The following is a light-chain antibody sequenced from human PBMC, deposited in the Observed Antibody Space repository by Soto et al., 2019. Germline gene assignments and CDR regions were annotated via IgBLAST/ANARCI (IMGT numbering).Light chain of an antibody. V-gene: IGKV3-15*01. CDR3: QQYHNWYS. Sequence: VMTQSPATLSVSPGERATLSCRASQSVTTNLAWYQHKPGQAPRLLIYGASTRATGIPARFSGSGPGTEFTLTISSLQSEDSAVYYCQQYHNWYSFGQGSKLEIK. CDR2: GAS. CDR1: QSVTTN. J-gene: IGKJ2*03.